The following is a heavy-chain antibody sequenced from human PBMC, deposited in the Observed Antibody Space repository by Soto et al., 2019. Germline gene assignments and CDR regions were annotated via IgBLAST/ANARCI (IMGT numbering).Heavy chain of an antibody. CDR2: TNPNGGIT. Sequence: ASVKVSCKASGYTFTHYYIHWVRQAPGQGLEWMGITNPNGGITTYAQKFRAGFSMTRDTSTSTVYLELSSLRSEDSAVYYCATSVNSAMAFDYWGQGTLVTVSS. J-gene: IGHJ4*02. V-gene: IGHV1-46*01. D-gene: IGHD5-18*01. CDR1: GYTFTHYY. CDR3: ATSVNSAMAFDY.